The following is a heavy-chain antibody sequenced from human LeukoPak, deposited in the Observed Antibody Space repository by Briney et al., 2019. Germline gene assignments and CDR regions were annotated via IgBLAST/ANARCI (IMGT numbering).Heavy chain of an antibody. J-gene: IGHJ4*02. CDR3: ASGIVGASTDC. D-gene: IGHD1-26*01. V-gene: IGHV1/OR15-3*02. CDR1: GYTFTGYY. CDR2: INAGNGNT. Sequence: GASVKVSCKASGYTFTGYYMHWVRQAPGQRLEWMGWINAGNGNTKYSQEFQGRVTITRDTSASTVYMELSSLRSEDTAVYYCASGIVGASTDCWGQGTLVTVSS.